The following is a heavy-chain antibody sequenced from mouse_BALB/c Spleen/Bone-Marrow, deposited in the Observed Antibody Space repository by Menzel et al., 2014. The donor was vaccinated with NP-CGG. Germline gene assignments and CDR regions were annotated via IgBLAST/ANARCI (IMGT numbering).Heavy chain of an antibody. J-gene: IGHJ4*01. CDR1: GFTFSDYY. Sequence: EVKLQESGGGLVQPGGSLKLSCATSGFTFSDYYMYWVRQTPEKRLEWVAYITKGGGSTYYPDIVKGRFTISRDNAKNTLYLQMSRLKSEGTAMYYCARQLAYAMDYWGQGTSVTVSS. V-gene: IGHV5-12*02. CDR2: ITKGGGST. CDR3: ARQLAYAMDY. D-gene: IGHD4-1*01.